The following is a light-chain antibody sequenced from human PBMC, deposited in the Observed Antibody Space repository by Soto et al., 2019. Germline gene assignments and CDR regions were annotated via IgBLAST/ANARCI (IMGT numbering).Light chain of an antibody. CDR1: PNIKNY. CDR2: AAS. V-gene: IGKV1-39*01. CDR3: QQGFSWPRT. Sequence: DITVSQSPSSLSASVGDRVTITCRASPNIKNYLNWYQRKPGTPPRLLIYAASNLQSGVPSRFSGSGSGTDFALTISSLQPEDFGTYYCQQGFSWPRTFGQGTKVEVK. J-gene: IGKJ1*01.